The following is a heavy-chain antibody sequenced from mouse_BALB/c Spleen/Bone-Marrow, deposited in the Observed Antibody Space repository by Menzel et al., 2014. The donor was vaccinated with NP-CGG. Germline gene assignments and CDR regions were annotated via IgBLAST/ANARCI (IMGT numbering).Heavy chain of an antibody. Sequence: VQLQQSGAELVRPGSSVKISCKSSGYSFSNYWMNWMKQRSGQGLEWIGQIYPGDGDTNYNGKFKGKATLTADKSSSTAYMQLSSLTSEDSAVYFCASRGDYSYAMDYWGQGTSVTVSS. V-gene: IGHV1-80*01. CDR1: GYSFSNYW. D-gene: IGHD1-1*01. J-gene: IGHJ4*01. CDR2: IYPGDGDT. CDR3: ASRGDYSYAMDY.